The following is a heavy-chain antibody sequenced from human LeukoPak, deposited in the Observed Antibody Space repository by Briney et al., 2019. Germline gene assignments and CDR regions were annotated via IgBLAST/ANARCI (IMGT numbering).Heavy chain of an antibody. J-gene: IGHJ4*02. Sequence: GGSLRLSCAASGFTFSSYAMHWVRQAPGKGLEYVSAISSNGGSTYYANSVKGRFTISRDDSKNTLYLQMGSLRAEDMAVYYCARADCSSTSCYTLDYWGQGTLVTVSS. CDR1: GFTFSSYA. V-gene: IGHV3-64*01. CDR2: ISSNGGST. D-gene: IGHD2-2*02. CDR3: ARADCSSTSCYTLDY.